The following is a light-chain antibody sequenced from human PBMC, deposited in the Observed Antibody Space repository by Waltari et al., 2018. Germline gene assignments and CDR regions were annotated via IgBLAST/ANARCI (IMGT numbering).Light chain of an antibody. CDR2: AAS. CDR3: QQTNSLLALT. CDR1: QDISTW. V-gene: IGKV1-12*01. Sequence: DLQMTQSPSSVSASLGDRVPITCRASQDISTWLAWYQQEPGTVPNLLIYAASNLQSGVPSRFSGSGSGTDFTLTITSLQPEDFATYYCQQTNSLLALTFGGGTKVEMK. J-gene: IGKJ4*01.